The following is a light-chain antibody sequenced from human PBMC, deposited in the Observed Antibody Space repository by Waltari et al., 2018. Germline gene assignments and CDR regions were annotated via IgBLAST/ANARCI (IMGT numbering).Light chain of an antibody. Sequence: QPALTQPASVSGSPGQSITISCSGVGSAVGASDSVSWHQHHPAKAPQDIIYDVTNQPSGVSDRVSASKSANTASLTISRLQPEDEADYYCSSQTLDGLVLFGGGTRLTVL. J-gene: IGLJ2*01. CDR1: GSAVGASDS. CDR2: DVT. CDR3: SSQTLDGLVL. V-gene: IGLV2-14*03.